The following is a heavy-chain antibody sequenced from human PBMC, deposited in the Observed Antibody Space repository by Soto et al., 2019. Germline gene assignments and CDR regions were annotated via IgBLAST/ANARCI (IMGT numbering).Heavy chain of an antibody. CDR2: INTNTGNP. Sequence: ASVKVSCKASGYTFTSYAMNWVRQAPGQGLEWMGWINTNTGNPTYAQGFTGRFVFSLDTSVSTAYLQICSLKAEGTAVYYCARGRLDTIFGVVIIEFDPWGQGTLVTVSS. D-gene: IGHD3-3*01. V-gene: IGHV7-4-1*01. J-gene: IGHJ5*02. CDR1: GYTFTSYA. CDR3: ARGRLDTIFGVVIIEFDP.